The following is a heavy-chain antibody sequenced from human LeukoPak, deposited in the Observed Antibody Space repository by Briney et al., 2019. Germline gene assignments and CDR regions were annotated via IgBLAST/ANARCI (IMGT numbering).Heavy chain of an antibody. CDR2: IYYSGST. J-gene: IGHJ4*02. CDR1: GGSISSYY. V-gene: IGHV4-59*01. CDR3: ARGIPKYYDFWSGSYYFDN. D-gene: IGHD3-3*01. Sequence: PSEPLSLTCTVSGGSISSYYWSWIRQPPGKGLEWIGYIYYSGSTNYNPSLKSRVTISVDTSKNQFSLKLSSVTAADTAVYYCARGIPKYYDFWSGSYYFDNWGQGTLVTVSS.